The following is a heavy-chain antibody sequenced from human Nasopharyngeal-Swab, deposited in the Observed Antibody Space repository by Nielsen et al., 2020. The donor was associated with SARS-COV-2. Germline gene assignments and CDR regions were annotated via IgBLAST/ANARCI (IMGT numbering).Heavy chain of an antibody. CDR1: GYSFANYW. J-gene: IGHJ5*02. CDR2: IYPGNSDT. V-gene: IGHV5-51*01. CDR3: ARRAARDGYNYEVDP. D-gene: IGHD5-24*01. Sequence: GESLKISCIGFGYSFANYWIGWVRQMPGKGLEWMGSIYPGNSDTRYSPAFHGRVTISADKSINTAYLQWTSLRASDTAVYYCARRAARDGYNYEVDPWGQGTRVTVSS.